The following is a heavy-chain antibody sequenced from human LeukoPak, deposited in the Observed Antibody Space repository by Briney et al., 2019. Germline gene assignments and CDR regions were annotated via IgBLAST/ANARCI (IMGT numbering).Heavy chain of an antibody. Sequence: PGGSLRLSCAASGFTFSSYGMHWVRQAPGKGLEWVANIKQDGSEKYYVDSVKGRFTISRDNAKNSLYLQMNSLRAEDTAVYYCARGIGAYCGGDCYPPYAFDIWGQGTMATVSS. J-gene: IGHJ3*02. CDR1: GFTFSSYG. CDR3: ARGIGAYCGGDCYPPYAFDI. D-gene: IGHD2-21*02. CDR2: IKQDGSEK. V-gene: IGHV3-7*01.